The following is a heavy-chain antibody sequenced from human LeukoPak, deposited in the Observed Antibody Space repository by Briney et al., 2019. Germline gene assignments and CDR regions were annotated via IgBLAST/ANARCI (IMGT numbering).Heavy chain of an antibody. V-gene: IGHV4-39*01. J-gene: IGHJ6*03. CDR3: ARHAYCSGGSCYSIYYYYYMDV. CDR2: IYYSGST. D-gene: IGHD2-15*01. Sequence: PSETLSLTCTVSGGSISSYYWGWIRQPPGKGLEWIGSIYYSGSTYYNPSLKSRVTISVDTSKNQFSLKLSSVTAADTAVYYCARHAYCSGGSCYSIYYYYYMDVWGKGTTVTVSS. CDR1: GGSISSYY.